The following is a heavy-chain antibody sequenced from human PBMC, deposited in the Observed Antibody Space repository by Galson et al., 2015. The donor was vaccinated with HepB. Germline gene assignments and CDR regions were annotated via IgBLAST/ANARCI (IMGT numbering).Heavy chain of an antibody. CDR1: GFTFSSYN. Sequence: SLRLSCAASGFTFSSYNMNWVRQAPGKGLEWVSYISSSSTTIYYADSLTGRFTISRDNAKNSLYLQMHSLRAEDTAVYYCARVSRVDMGAWSFELWGRGTLVTVSS. D-gene: IGHD5-12*01. V-gene: IGHV3-48*04. J-gene: IGHJ2*01. CDR2: ISSSSTTI. CDR3: ARVSRVDMGAWSFEL.